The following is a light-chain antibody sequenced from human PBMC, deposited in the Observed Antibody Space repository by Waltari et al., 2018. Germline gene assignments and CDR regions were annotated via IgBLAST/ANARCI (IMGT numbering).Light chain of an antibody. CDR1: QSVRSY. V-gene: IGKV3-11*01. CDR3: QQSYSSPQIT. Sequence: EIVLTQSPATLSLSPGERATLSCRASQSVRSYLAWYQQKPGQAPRLLIYDASDRATGIPARFSGSGSGTDFTLTISSLEPEDFAVYYCQQSYSSPQITFGQGTRLEIK. J-gene: IGKJ5*01. CDR2: DAS.